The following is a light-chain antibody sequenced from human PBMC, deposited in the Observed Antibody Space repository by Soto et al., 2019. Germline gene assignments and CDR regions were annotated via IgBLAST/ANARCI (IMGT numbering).Light chain of an antibody. Sequence: DIVMTQSPESLAVSLGERATINCKSSQSILYSSNNKNQLAWYQQKPGQPPKLLIYWASTRESGVPDRFSGSESGTDFTLTISSLQAEDVAVYYCQQYNSPPYTFGQGTKLEF. CDR3: QQYNSPPYT. CDR1: QSILYSSNNKNQ. V-gene: IGKV4-1*01. J-gene: IGKJ2*01. CDR2: WAS.